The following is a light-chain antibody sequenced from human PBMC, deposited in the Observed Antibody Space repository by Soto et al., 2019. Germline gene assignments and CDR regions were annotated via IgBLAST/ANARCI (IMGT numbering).Light chain of an antibody. J-gene: IGKJ1*01. CDR3: QQYNSYRA. CDR2: KAS. Sequence: DIQVTQSPSTLSASVGDTVTITCRASQSIDTWLAWHQQKPGRAPKLLISKASTLESGVPSRFSGSGSGTDFTLTISGLQPDDFAIYYCQQYNSYRAFGQGTKVDIK. V-gene: IGKV1-5*03. CDR1: QSIDTW.